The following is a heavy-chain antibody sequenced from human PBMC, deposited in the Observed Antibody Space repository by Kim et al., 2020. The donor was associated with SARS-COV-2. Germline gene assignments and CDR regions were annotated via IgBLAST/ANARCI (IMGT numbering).Heavy chain of an antibody. CDR3: GSGLTTDY. J-gene: IGHJ4*02. V-gene: IGHV3-23*01. CDR2: GGST. D-gene: IGHD4-4*01. Sequence: GGSTYYADSVKGRFTISRDNSKNTLYLQMNSLRAEDTAVYYCGSGLTTDYWGQGTLVTVSS.